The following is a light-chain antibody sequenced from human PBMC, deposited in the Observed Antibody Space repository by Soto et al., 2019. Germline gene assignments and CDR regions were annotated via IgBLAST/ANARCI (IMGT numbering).Light chain of an antibody. CDR3: CSYAGTPTFV. J-gene: IGLJ1*01. V-gene: IGLV2-23*01. Sequence: QSALTQPASVSGSPGQSITISCTGTSSDVGSYKLVSWYQHHPGKAPKVMIYEDSHRPSGVSNRFSGSKSGNTASLTISGLKAEDEADYYCCSYAGTPTFVFGTGTKVTVL. CDR1: SSDVGSYKL. CDR2: EDS.